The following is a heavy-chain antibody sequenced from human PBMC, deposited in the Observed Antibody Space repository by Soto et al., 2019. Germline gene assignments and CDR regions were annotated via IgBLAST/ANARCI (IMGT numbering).Heavy chain of an antibody. CDR2: ISAYNGNT. CDR1: GYTFTSYC. CDR3: ASDLRGQKHQQLVPIGY. V-gene: IGHV1-18*01. J-gene: IGHJ4*02. Sequence: QVQLVQSGAEVKKPGASVKVSCKASGYTFTSYCISWVRQAPGQGLEWMGWISAYNGNTNYAQKLQGRVTMTTDTSTRTADMELRSLRSDYTAVYYCASDLRGQKHQQLVPIGYCGQGTLVTVSA. D-gene: IGHD6-13*01.